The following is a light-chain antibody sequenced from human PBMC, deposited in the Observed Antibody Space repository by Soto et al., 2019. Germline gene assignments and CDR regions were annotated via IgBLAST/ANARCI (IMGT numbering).Light chain of an antibody. Sequence: DIQMTQSPSTLSASVGDRVTVTCRAGQSINSRLAWYQQKPGKPPKLLIYKASNLESGVPARFSGSGSGTDFTLTISSLEPDDSAIYYCQQCSNYLRTFGQGTEVEIK. V-gene: IGKV1-5*03. CDR2: KAS. CDR1: QSINSR. CDR3: QQCSNYLRT. J-gene: IGKJ1*01.